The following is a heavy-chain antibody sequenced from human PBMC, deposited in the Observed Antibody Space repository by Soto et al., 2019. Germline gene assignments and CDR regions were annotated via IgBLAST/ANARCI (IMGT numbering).Heavy chain of an antibody. CDR1: GYDFSTYV. D-gene: IGHD1-1*01. J-gene: IGHJ4*02. CDR3: ARGRYGDY. Sequence: QVHLVQSGAEGKKPGASVKVSCKGSGYDFSTYVITWVRQAPGQGLEWMAWISAHNGNTDYAQKLQGRVTVTRDTSTSTAYMELRSLRSDDTAMYYCARGRYGDYWGQGALVTVSS. V-gene: IGHV1-18*01. CDR2: ISAHNGNT.